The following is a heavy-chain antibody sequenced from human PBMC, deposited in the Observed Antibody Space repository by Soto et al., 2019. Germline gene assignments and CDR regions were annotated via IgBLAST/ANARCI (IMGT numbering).Heavy chain of an antibody. Sequence: QVQLQESGPGLVKPSQTLSLTCTVSGGSVSSGGPYWSWIRQHPGKGMEWIGNIYYSGDTLYNPSLRSVITTAVDTSRNQFSLSLSSVTAADTALYYCARRHPRFYFSLLGRGTPLTVSS. CDR2: IYYSGDT. CDR1: GGSVSSGGPY. CDR3: ARRHPRFYFSL. V-gene: IGHV4-31*01. J-gene: IGHJ2*01. D-gene: IGHD3-10*01.